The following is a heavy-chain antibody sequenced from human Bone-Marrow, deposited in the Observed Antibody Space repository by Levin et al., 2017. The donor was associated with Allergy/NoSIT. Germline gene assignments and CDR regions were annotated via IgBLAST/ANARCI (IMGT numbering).Heavy chain of an antibody. J-gene: IGHJ4*02. CDR1: GGSISSQNW. CDR2: IYHSGST. CDR3: ARDFCSGGSCYSDS. D-gene: IGHD2-15*01. Sequence: KSGGSLRLSCAVSGGSISSQNWWSWFRQPPGKGLEWIAEIYHSGSTNYNPSLKSRVTISFDKPMTQFSLKVKSVTAADTAVYYCARDFCSGGSCYSDSWGQGTLVTVSS. V-gene: IGHV4-4*02.